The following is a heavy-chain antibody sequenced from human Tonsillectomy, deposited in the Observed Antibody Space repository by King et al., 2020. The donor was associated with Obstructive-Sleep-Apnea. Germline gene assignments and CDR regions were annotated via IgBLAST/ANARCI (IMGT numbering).Heavy chain of an antibody. CDR1: GGSISSSSYY. D-gene: IGHD6-19*01. Sequence: LQLQESGPGLVKPSETLSLTCTVSGGSISSSSYYWGWIRQPPGKGLEWIGSIYYSGSTYDNPSLKNRVTISVDTSKNQFSLNLNSVTAADTAVYYCASCLRYSSGWPSFDYWGQGTLVTVSS. CDR2: IYYSGST. CDR3: ASCLRYSSGWPSFDY. V-gene: IGHV4-39*07. J-gene: IGHJ4*02.